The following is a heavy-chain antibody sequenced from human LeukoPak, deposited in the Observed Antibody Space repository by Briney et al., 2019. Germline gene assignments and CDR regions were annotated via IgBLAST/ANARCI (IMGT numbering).Heavy chain of an antibody. J-gene: IGHJ4*02. CDR3: ARDSSVVVAAIYGY. Sequence: GGSLRLSCAASGFTFSSYWMSWVSQAPGKGLEWVDNIKQDGSEKYYVDSVKGRFTISRDNAKNSLYLQMNSLRAEDTAVYYCARDSSVVVAAIYGYWGQGTLVTVSS. D-gene: IGHD2-15*01. CDR1: GFTFSSYW. V-gene: IGHV3-7*01. CDR2: IKQDGSEK.